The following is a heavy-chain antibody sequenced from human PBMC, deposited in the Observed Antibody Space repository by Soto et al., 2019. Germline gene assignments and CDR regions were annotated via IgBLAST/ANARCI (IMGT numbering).Heavy chain of an antibody. Sequence: SGPTLVNPTQTLTLTCTFSGFSLSTSGMCVSWMRQPPGKALEWLALIDWDDDKYYSTSLKTRLTISKDTSKNQVVLTMTNMDPVDTATYYCARIRAAAGDYYYYGMDVWGQGTTVTVSS. CDR3: ARIRAAAGDYYYYGMDV. CDR2: IDWDDDK. J-gene: IGHJ6*02. D-gene: IGHD6-13*01. V-gene: IGHV2-70*01. CDR1: GFSLSTSGMC.